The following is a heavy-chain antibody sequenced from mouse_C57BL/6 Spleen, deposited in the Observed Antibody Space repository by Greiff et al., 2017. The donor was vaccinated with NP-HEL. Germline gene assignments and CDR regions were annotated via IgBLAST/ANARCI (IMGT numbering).Heavy chain of an antibody. CDR2: IDPETGGT. D-gene: IGHD1-1*01. V-gene: IGHV1-15*01. Sequence: QVQLQQSGAELVRPGASVTLSCKASGYTFTDYEMHWVKQTPVHGLEWIGAIDPETGGTAYNQKFKGKAILTADKSSSTAYMELRSLTSEDSAVYYCTSYYYGSSYPHWYFDVWGTGTTVTVSS. CDR1: GYTFTDYE. J-gene: IGHJ1*03. CDR3: TSYYYGSSYPHWYFDV.